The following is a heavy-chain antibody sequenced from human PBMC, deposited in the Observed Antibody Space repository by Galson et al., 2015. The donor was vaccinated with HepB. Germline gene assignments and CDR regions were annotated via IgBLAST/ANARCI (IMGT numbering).Heavy chain of an antibody. V-gene: IGHV3-11*06. J-gene: IGHJ3*02. CDR2: ISSSSSYT. D-gene: IGHD2-15*01. CDR3: ARDRRQTYCSGGGCYSIAFDI. Sequence: SLRLSCAASGFTFSDYYMSWIRQAPGKGLEWVSYISSSSSYTNYADSAKGRFTISRDNAKNSLYLQMNSLRAEDTAVYYCARDRRQTYCSGGGCYSIAFDIWGQGTMVTVSS. CDR1: GFTFSDYY.